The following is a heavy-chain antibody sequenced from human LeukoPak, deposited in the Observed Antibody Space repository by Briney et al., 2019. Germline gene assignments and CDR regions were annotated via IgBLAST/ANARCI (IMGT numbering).Heavy chain of an antibody. Sequence: GGSLRLSCEGSGFTFSNYWMSWVRQAPGKGLEWVANIQQHGSETYYGDSAKGRFTISRDNAKNSLYLQMNSLRAEDTAVYYCATYSSSNGREFQYWGQGTLVTVSS. J-gene: IGHJ1*01. CDR3: ATYSSSNGREFQY. CDR2: IQQHGSET. V-gene: IGHV3-7*01. D-gene: IGHD2-2*01. CDR1: GFTFSNYW.